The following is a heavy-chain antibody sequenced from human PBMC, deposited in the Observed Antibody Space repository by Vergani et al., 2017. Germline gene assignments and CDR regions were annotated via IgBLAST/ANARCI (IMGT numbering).Heavy chain of an antibody. V-gene: IGHV3-30-3*01. CDR3: ARGGKGIIMVVPSTHL. CDR1: GFSFGNYA. J-gene: IGHJ4*02. Sequence: VQLEESGGGVVQPGRSLRLSCAASGFSFGNYAMHWVRQAPGKGLEWVGVISYDGTEKKYADSVNGRFTISRDNSKKMMSLQMNSLRVEDTAVYYCARGGKGIIMVVPSTHLWGQGTQVSVS. CDR2: ISYDGTEK. D-gene: IGHD2-15*01.